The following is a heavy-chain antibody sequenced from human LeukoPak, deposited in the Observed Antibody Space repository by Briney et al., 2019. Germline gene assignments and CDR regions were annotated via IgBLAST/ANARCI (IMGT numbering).Heavy chain of an antibody. J-gene: IGHJ5*02. CDR2: IYYSGST. D-gene: IGHD6-19*01. V-gene: IGHV4-59*01. CDR1: GGSISSYY. Sequence: SETLSLTCTVSGGSISSYYWRWIPQPPGKGVEWLGYIYYSGSTNYNPPLKSRVTISVDTSKTQFSLKLSSVTAADTAVYYCARTTPIAVAGTGGTSWFDPWGQGTLVTVSS. CDR3: ARTTPIAVAGTGGTSWFDP.